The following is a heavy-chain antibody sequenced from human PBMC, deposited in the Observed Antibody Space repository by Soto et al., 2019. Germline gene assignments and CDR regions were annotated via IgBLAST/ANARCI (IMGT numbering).Heavy chain of an antibody. D-gene: IGHD4-17*01. CDR3: AKLQDDYGDVGCAFDI. Sequence: EVQLVESGGGLVQPGRSLRLSCAASGFTFDDYAMHWVRQAPGKGLEWVSGISWNSGSIGYADSVKGRFTISRDNAKNSLYLQMNSLRAEDTAVYYCAKLQDDYGDVGCAFDIWGQGTMVTVSS. J-gene: IGHJ3*02. V-gene: IGHV3-9*01. CDR1: GFTFDDYA. CDR2: ISWNSGSI.